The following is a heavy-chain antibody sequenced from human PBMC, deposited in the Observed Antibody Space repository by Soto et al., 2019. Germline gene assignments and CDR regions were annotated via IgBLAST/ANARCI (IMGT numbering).Heavy chain of an antibody. CDR1: GGSISSSSYY. D-gene: IGHD3-22*01. Sequence: QLQLQESGPGLVKPSETLSLTCTVSGGSISSSSYYWGWIRQPPGKGLEWIGSIYYSGSTYYNPSLKSRVTISVDTSKNQFSLKLSSVTAADTAVYYCARRGGYYDSRLDYWGQGTLVTVSS. CDR3: ARRGGYYDSRLDY. J-gene: IGHJ4*02. CDR2: IYYSGST. V-gene: IGHV4-39*01.